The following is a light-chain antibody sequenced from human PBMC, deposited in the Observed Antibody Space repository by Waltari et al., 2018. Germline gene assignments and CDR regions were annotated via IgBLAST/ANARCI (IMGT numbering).Light chain of an antibody. CDR3: QQYDNLPPEFT. CDR1: HDIDNF. V-gene: IGKV1-33*01. J-gene: IGKJ4*01. CDR2: DAS. Sequence: DIQMTQSPSSLSASVGDRVTITCQASHDIDNFLNWYQQKPGKPPQLLIYDASTLETGVPPRFSGSGSGTHFTLTISSLQPEDIASYYCQQYDNLPPEFTFGGGTKGQI.